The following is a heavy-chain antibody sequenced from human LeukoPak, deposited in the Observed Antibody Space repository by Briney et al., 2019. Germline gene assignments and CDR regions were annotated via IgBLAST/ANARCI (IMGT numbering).Heavy chain of an antibody. Sequence: GGSLRLSCAASGFTFSSYAMHWVRQAPGKGLEWVAVISYDGSNKYYADSVKGRFTISRDNSKNTLYLQMNSLRAEDTAVYYCARGTSYSGSYDGHDAFDIWGQGTMVTVSS. CDR3: ARGTSYSGSYDGHDAFDI. CDR2: ISYDGSNK. CDR1: GFTFSSYA. D-gene: IGHD1-26*01. V-gene: IGHV3-30-3*01. J-gene: IGHJ3*02.